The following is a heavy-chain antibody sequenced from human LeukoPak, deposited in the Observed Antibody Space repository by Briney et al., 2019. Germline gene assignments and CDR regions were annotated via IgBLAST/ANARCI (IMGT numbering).Heavy chain of an antibody. V-gene: IGHV3-15*01. CDR2: IKSKTDGGTT. J-gene: IGHJ3*02. Sequence: GGPLRLSCAASGFSFNNAWLSWVRQAPGKGLEWVGRIKSKTDGGTTDYAAPVKARFTISRDDSKNTLYLQMNSLKTEDTAVYYCTTEAYCSSTTCPGAFDIWGQGTMVTVSS. CDR1: GFSFNNAW. D-gene: IGHD2-2*01. CDR3: TTEAYCSSTTCPGAFDI.